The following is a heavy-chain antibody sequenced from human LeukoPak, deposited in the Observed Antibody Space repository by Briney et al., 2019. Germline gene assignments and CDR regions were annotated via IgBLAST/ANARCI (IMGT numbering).Heavy chain of an antibody. V-gene: IGHV1-69*05. CDR3: ARDLTGYSSGWENFDY. D-gene: IGHD6-19*01. Sequence: ASVKVSCNASGGTFSSYAVKWGRQAPGQGLRRMGGIIRIFGSANYAQKFQGRRTITTDESTSTAYMELSSLRSEDTAVYCCARDLTGYSSGWENFDYWGRGTLVTVSS. CDR1: GGTFSSYA. J-gene: IGHJ4*02. CDR2: IIRIFGSA.